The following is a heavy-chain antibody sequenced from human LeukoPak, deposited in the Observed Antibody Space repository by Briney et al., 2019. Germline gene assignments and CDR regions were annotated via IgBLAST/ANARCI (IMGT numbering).Heavy chain of an antibody. CDR3: AKEGVYFDWSYFDY. D-gene: IGHD3-9*01. V-gene: IGHV3-30*02. J-gene: IGHJ4*02. CDR2: IRYDGSNK. Sequence: PGGSLRLSCAASGFTFSSYGMHWVRQAPGKGLEWVAFIRYDGSNKYYADSVKGRFTISRDNSKNTLYLQMNSLRAEDTAVYYCAKEGVYFDWSYFDYWGQGTLVTVSS. CDR1: GFTFSSYG.